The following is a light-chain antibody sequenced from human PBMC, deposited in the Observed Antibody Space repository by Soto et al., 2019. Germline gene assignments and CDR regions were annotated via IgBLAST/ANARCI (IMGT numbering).Light chain of an antibody. J-gene: IGKJ1*01. Sequence: EIVLTQSPGTLSLSPGERATLSCWASQSISSKLAWYQHRPGQAPRLLIYGASSRATGIPDRFSGSGSGTDFTLTISRLEPEDFAVYYCQQYGSSPWTFGQGTKVDI. CDR2: GAS. CDR3: QQYGSSPWT. CDR1: QSISSK. V-gene: IGKV3-20*01.